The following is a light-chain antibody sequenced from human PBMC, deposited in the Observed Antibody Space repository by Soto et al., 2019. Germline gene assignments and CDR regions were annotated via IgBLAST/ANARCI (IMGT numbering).Light chain of an antibody. J-gene: IGLJ1*01. V-gene: IGLV2-14*03. CDR2: DVN. CDR3: CSYSGLSTLYV. Sequence: QSALTQPASVSGSPGQSITISCSGTRSDVGTYDFVSWYQHHPGKAPKLMIYDVNTRPSGISNRFSGSKSGNTASLTISGLQAEDEADDYCCSYSGLSTLYVFGTGTKVTVL. CDR1: RSDVGTYDF.